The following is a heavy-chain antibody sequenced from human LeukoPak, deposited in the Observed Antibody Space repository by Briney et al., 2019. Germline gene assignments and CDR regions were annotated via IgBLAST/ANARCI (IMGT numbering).Heavy chain of an antibody. D-gene: IGHD3-10*01. CDR1: GGSFRAYF. CDR3: AREANSYDSGTYAWFDY. Sequence: SETLSLTCAVHGGSFRAYFWSWIRQSPGKGLEWIGEINHSGDTNYNPSLKNRVTISSDTSKDQFSLKLSSVTAADTAIYYCAREANSYDSGTYAWFDYWGQGTLVTVSS. J-gene: IGHJ4*02. CDR2: INHSGDT. V-gene: IGHV4-34*01.